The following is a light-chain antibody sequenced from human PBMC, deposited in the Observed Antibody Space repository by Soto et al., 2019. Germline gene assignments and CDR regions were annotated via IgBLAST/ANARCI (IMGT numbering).Light chain of an antibody. J-gene: IGKJ1*01. CDR1: QTVSSNY. CDR2: ATS. V-gene: IGKV3-20*01. Sequence: EIVLTQSPGTLSLSPGERATLSCRASQTVSSNYFAWYQQKPGQAPRLLIYATSSRATGIPDRFSGIGSGTDFTLTISRLEPEDFAVYYCQQYAGSPWTFGQGTTVDIK. CDR3: QQYAGSPWT.